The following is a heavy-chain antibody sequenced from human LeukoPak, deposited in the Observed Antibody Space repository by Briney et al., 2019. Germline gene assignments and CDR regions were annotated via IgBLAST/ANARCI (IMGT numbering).Heavy chain of an antibody. CDR3: ARGGPGFSSSWYGNWFDP. J-gene: IGHJ5*02. Sequence: ASVKVSCKASGYTFTTYHIIWVRQAPGQGLEWMGWISTYNGDTNYTQKLQGRVTMTTEIFTSTAYMELRGLRSDDTAVYFCARGGPGFSSSWYGNWFDPWGQGTLVTVSS. V-gene: IGHV1-18*01. D-gene: IGHD6-13*01. CDR1: GYTFTTYH. CDR2: ISTYNGDT.